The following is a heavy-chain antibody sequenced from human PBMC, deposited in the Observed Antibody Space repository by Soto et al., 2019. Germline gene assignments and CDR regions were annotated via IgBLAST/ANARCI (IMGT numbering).Heavy chain of an antibody. CDR1: GIPVSSNY. J-gene: IGHJ6*02. V-gene: IGHV3-53*04. CDR3: ARDGPYYYASRMDV. CDR2: LHSGGDT. D-gene: IGHD3-10*01. Sequence: EVPLVESGGGLVQPGGSLRLSCVASGIPVSSNYMTWVRQAPGKGLEWVSVLHSGGDTYYANSVKGRFTISRHDSTNTVFLQMNSLTAEDTAVYYCARDGPYYYASRMDVWGQGTKVTVSS.